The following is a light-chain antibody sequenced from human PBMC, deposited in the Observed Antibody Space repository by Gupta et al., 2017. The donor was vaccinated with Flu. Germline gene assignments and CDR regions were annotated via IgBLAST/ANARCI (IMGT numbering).Light chain of an antibody. CDR1: QDISNY. V-gene: IGKV1-33*01. CDR2: DAS. CDR3: QQYDNLPALT. Sequence: VGDRVTITCQASQDISNYLNWYPQKPGKAPKLLIYDASNLETGVPSRFSGSGSGTDFTFTISSLQPEDIATYYCQQYDNLPALTFGGGTKVEIK. J-gene: IGKJ4*01.